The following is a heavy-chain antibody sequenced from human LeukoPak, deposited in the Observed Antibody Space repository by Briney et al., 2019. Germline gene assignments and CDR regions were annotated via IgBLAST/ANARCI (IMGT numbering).Heavy chain of an antibody. CDR2: MYTGGTT. D-gene: IGHD2-15*01. CDR3: AKDEATSGGGLAS. V-gene: IGHV3-53*01. Sequence: PGRSLRLSCAASGFTVSGTHMSWVRQAPGKGLEEVSAMYTGGTTYYADSVKGRFTISRDNSRNTLFLHISSLEADDTAVYYCAKDEATSGGGLASWGQGTLVTVSS. J-gene: IGHJ4*02. CDR1: GFTVSGTH.